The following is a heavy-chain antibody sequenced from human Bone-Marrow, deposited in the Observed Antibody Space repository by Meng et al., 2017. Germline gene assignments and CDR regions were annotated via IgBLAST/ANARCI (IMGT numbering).Heavy chain of an antibody. CDR1: GFTFSSYS. J-gene: IGHJ6*02. D-gene: IGHD2-2*01. CDR3: ARDSTSWGWGYYMDV. V-gene: IGHV3-30*04. CDR2: ISCDGSNK. Sequence: GGPLRLSCAASGFTFSSYSMYGVPQGPGKGLEWVALISCDGSNKYYADSVKGRFTISRDNSKNTLYLQMNSLKAEDTAVHYCARDSTSWGWGYYMDVWGQGTTVTVSS.